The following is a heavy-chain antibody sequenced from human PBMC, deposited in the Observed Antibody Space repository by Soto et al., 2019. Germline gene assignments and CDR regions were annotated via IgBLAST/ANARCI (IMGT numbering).Heavy chain of an antibody. CDR1: GFSLSNARMG. V-gene: IGHV2-26*01. Sequence: QVTLKESGPVLVKPTETLTLTCTVSGFSLSNARMGVSWIRQPPGKALEWLAHIFSKYEKSYSTSLKSRLTISKDTSKSQVVLTMTNMDTVDTATYYCARIRACSSTSCYNNWFDPWGQGTLVTVSS. CDR2: IFSKYEK. J-gene: IGHJ5*02. D-gene: IGHD2-2*02. CDR3: ARIRACSSTSCYNNWFDP.